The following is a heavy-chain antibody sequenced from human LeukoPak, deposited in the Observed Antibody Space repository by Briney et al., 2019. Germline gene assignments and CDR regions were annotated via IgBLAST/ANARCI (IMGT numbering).Heavy chain of an antibody. CDR2: INHSGST. CDR3: ARHRWASSSWYGEHYYYYMDV. Sequence: PSETLSLTCAVYGGSFSGCYWSWIRQPPGKGLEWIGEINHSGSTNYNPSLKSRVTISVDTSKNQFSLKLSSVTAVDTAVYYCARHRWASSSWYGEHYYYYMDVWGKGTTVTISS. CDR1: GGSFSGCY. D-gene: IGHD6-13*01. J-gene: IGHJ6*03. V-gene: IGHV4-34*01.